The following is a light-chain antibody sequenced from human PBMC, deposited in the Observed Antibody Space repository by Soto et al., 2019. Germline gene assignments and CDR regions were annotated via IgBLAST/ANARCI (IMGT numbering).Light chain of an antibody. CDR1: SSNIGASFD. J-gene: IGLJ2*01. V-gene: IGLV1-40*01. CDR3: QSYDSSLSGSV. CDR2: GNS. Sequence: QSVLTQPPSVSGAPGQRVTISCTGSSSNIGASFDVHWYLQVPGTAPKLLIYGNSNRPSGVPDRFSGSKSGTSASLAITGLQAEDEADYYCQSYDSSLSGSVFGGGTKLTVL.